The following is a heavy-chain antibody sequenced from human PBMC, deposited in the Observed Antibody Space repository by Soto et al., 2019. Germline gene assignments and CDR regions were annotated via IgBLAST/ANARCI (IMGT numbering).Heavy chain of an antibody. Sequence: QVQLQESGPGLVKPSETLSLTCTVYGGSVSSGSYYWSWIRQPPGKGLEWIGYIYYSGSTNYNPTLKSRVTIAVDTSKNTFPLKLSSVTAADTAVYYCAGLRVRGETPFGYWGQGTLVTVAS. V-gene: IGHV4-61*01. J-gene: IGHJ4*02. CDR1: GGSVSSGSYY. D-gene: IGHD3-10*01. CDR3: AGLRVRGETPFGY. CDR2: IYYSGST.